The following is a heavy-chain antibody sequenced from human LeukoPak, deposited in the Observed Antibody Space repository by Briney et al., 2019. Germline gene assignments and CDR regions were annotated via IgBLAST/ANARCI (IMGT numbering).Heavy chain of an antibody. D-gene: IGHD6-19*01. CDR2: ISAYNGNT. V-gene: IGHV1-18*01. Sequence: ASVKVSCKASGYTFTSYGISWVRQAPGQGLEWMGWISAYNGNTNYAQKLQGRVTMTTETSTSTAYMELRSLRSDDTAVYYCARTSLFSSGWSIFDYWGQGTLVTVSS. CDR3: ARTSLFSSGWSIFDY. CDR1: GYTFTSYG. J-gene: IGHJ4*02.